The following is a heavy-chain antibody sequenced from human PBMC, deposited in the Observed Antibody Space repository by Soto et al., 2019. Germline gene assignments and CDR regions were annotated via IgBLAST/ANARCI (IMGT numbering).Heavy chain of an antibody. CDR2: IYHSGST. D-gene: IGHD3-10*01. CDR1: GGSISSSNW. CDR3: ARGHYYGSGSYHFDY. Sequence: SETLSLTCAVSGGSISSSNWWSWVRQPPGKGLEWIGEIYHSGSTNYNPSLKSRVTISVDKSKNQFSLKLSSVTAADTAVYYCARGHYYGSGSYHFDYWGQGTLVTVSS. V-gene: IGHV4-4*02. J-gene: IGHJ4*02.